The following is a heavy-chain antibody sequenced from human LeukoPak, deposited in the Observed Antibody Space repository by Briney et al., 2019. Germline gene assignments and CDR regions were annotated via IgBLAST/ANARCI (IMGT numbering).Heavy chain of an antibody. CDR2: IIPIFGTT. CDR1: GGTFSSYA. Sequence: AASVTVSCKASGGTFSSYAISWVRQAPGQGLEWMGGIIPIFGTTNYAQKFQGRVTITADKSTSTAYMELSSLRSEDTAVYYCARAPNYGSGRNYFDYWGQGTLVTVSS. D-gene: IGHD3-10*01. V-gene: IGHV1-69*06. CDR3: ARAPNYGSGRNYFDY. J-gene: IGHJ4*02.